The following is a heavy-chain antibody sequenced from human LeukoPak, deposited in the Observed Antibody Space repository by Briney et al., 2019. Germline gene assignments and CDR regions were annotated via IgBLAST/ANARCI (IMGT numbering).Heavy chain of an antibody. J-gene: IGHJ3*02. CDR3: ARVDTMTRGADAFDI. V-gene: IGHV4-38-2*02. D-gene: IGHD3-22*01. CDR2: IYHSGST. CDR1: GYSISSGYY. Sequence: SETLSLTCTVSGYSISSGYYWGWIRQPPGKGLEGIGSIYHSGSTYYNPSLKSRVTISVDTSKNQFSLKLSSVTAADTAVYYCARVDTMTRGADAFDIWGQGTMVTVSS.